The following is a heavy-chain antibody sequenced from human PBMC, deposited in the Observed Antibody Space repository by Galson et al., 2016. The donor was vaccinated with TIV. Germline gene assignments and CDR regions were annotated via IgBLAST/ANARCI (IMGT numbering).Heavy chain of an antibody. D-gene: IGHD3-22*01. Sequence: SLRLSCAASGFTFSTFAIHWVRQAPGKGLEWVAVITYDGSDKYYAESVKGRFTISRDNSKKPVYLQVNSLGAEDTAVYYCARGRDYYDTSVYYLFDYWGQGTLVTVSS. CDR3: ARGRDYYDTSVYYLFDY. J-gene: IGHJ4*02. CDR1: GFTFSTFA. CDR2: ITYDGSDK. V-gene: IGHV3-30*04.